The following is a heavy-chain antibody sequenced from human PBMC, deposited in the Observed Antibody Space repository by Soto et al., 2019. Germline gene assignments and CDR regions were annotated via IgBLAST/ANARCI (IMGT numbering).Heavy chain of an antibody. CDR3: AKGADSSGYTDYYYYGMDV. V-gene: IGHV3-23*01. J-gene: IGHJ6*02. D-gene: IGHD3-22*01. Sequence: GGSLRLSCAASGFTFSSYAMSWVRQAPGKGLEWVSAISGSGGSTYYADSVKGRFTISRDNSKNTLYLQMNSLRAEDTAVYYCAKGADSSGYTDYYYYGMDVWGQGTTVTVSS. CDR2: ISGSGGST. CDR1: GFTFSSYA.